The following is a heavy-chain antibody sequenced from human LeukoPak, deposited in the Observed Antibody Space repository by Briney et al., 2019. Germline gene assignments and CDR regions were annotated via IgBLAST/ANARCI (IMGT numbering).Heavy chain of an antibody. CDR1: GGSISSGGYY. CDR3: ARVSITMVRGGPFDY. J-gene: IGHJ4*02. D-gene: IGHD3-10*01. Sequence: SETLSLTCTVSGGSISSGGYYWSWIRQPPGKGLEWIGYIYHSGSTYYNPSLKSRVTISVDRSKNQFSLQLSSVTAADTAVYYCARVSITMVRGGPFDYWGQGTLVTVSS. V-gene: IGHV4-30-2*01. CDR2: IYHSGST.